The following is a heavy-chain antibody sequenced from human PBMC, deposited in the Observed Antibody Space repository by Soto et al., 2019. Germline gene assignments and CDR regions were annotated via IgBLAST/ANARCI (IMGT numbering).Heavy chain of an antibody. J-gene: IGHJ4*02. D-gene: IGHD6-19*01. CDR2: ISSYGADT. CDR1: GFTFNSYA. V-gene: IGHV3-64D*06. Sequence: LRLSCSAPGFTFNSYAMHWVRQAPGKGLEFVSAISSYGADTYYADSVKGRFAISRDNSKNTLYLQMSSLRAEDTALYYCVKEGYMRSDWYGQFDYWGQGALVTVSS. CDR3: VKEGYMRSDWYGQFDY.